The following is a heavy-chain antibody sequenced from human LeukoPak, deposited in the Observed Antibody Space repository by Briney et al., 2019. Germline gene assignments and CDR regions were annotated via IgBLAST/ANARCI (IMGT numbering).Heavy chain of an antibody. D-gene: IGHD1-26*01. CDR1: GYSLRESS. J-gene: IGHJ4*02. Sequence: ASVKVSCKISGYSLRESSVQWVRQAPGQGLEWMGGLDPLAVETFYAQKFQGRVTMTEDTTTDTAYMELTSLRSEDTAVYFCVAQGREWDIRFPYWGRGTRVTV. V-gene: IGHV1-24*01. CDR2: LDPLAVET. CDR3: VAQGREWDIRFPY.